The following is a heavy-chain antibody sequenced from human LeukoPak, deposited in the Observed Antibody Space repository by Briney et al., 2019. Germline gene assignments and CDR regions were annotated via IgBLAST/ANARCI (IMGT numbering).Heavy chain of an antibody. CDR3: AKDADSPKRGPYNWFDP. D-gene: IGHD3-10*01. Sequence: GGSLRLSCAASGFTFSSYAMHWVRQAPGKGLEWVAVISYDGSNKYYADSVKGRFTISRDNSKNTLYLQMNSLRAEDTAVYYCAKDADSPKRGPYNWFDPWGQGTLVTVSS. V-gene: IGHV3-30-3*01. CDR1: GFTFSSYA. CDR2: ISYDGSNK. J-gene: IGHJ5*02.